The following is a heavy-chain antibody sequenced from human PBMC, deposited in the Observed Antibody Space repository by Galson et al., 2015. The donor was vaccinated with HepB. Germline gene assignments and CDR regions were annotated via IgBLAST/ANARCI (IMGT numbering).Heavy chain of an antibody. CDR2: IRSKGSNYAT. CDR1: GFTFGGPA. Sequence: SLRLSCAASGFTFGGPAIHWVRQASGKGLEWVGLIRSKGSNYATAYVASVEGRFTISRDDSKNTSYLLMKSLKTEDTAVYYCIRLGDLSGYSSGWGQGTLVTVSS. D-gene: IGHD6-19*01. J-gene: IGHJ4*02. V-gene: IGHV3-73*01. CDR3: IRLGDLSGYSSG.